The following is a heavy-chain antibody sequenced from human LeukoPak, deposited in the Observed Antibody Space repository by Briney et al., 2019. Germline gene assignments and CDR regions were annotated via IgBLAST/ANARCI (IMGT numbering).Heavy chain of an antibody. J-gene: IGHJ3*02. D-gene: IGHD1-26*01. V-gene: IGHV4-39*01. CDR1: GGAISSSNYY. CDR3: ARYSGSHYAFDI. Sequence: SETLSLTCTVSGGAISSSNYYWGWIRQAPGKGLEWIGNIYYSGDTFYNPSLKSRVIISVDTSENQFSLKLSSVTAADTAVYYCARYSGSHYAFDIWGQGTMVTVSS. CDR2: IYYSGDT.